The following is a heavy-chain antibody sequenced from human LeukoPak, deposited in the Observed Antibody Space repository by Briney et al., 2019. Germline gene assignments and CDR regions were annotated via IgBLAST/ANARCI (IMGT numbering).Heavy chain of an antibody. D-gene: IGHD4-11*01. V-gene: IGHV4-39*07. Sequence: TFSRYWMSWVRQAPGKGLEWIGSMYYSGSTYYNPSLKSRVTISVDTSKNQFSLKLNSVTAADTAVYYCARGNSMNYWGPGTLVTVSS. CDR2: MYYSGST. CDR3: ARGNSMNY. CDR1: TFSRYW. J-gene: IGHJ4*02.